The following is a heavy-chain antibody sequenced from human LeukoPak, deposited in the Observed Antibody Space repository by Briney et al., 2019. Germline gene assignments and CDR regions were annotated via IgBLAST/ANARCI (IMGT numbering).Heavy chain of an antibody. V-gene: IGHV1-2*02. CDR1: GYTFTAYY. CDR3: ARDPGSGRNLDF. CDR2: INPINGGT. J-gene: IGHJ4*02. D-gene: IGHD6-19*01. Sequence: ASVKVSCKASGYTFTAYYIHWVRQAPAQGLEWMGWINPINGGTRYAQKFRGRVTMTRDTSISTAYMELSRLRSDDTAVYYCARDPGSGRNLDFWGQGTLVTVSS.